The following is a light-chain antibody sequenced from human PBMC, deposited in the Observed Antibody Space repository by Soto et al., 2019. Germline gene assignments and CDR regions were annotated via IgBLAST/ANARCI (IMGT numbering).Light chain of an antibody. V-gene: IGKV1-39*01. CDR2: AAS. Sequence: DIQMTQSPSSLSASVGDRVTITCRASQSISSYLNWYQQKPGKAPKLLIYAASSLQSGVPSRFSGSGSGTDFTLTISSLQPEDFATYYCQQSYSTPLSFGQRTLLEIK. CDR3: QQSYSTPLS. J-gene: IGKJ5*01. CDR1: QSISSY.